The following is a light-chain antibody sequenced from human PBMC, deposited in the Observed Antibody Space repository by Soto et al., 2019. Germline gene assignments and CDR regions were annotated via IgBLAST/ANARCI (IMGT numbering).Light chain of an antibody. CDR3: TSYVGSNILV. CDR2: EVT. J-gene: IGLJ2*01. V-gene: IGLV2-8*01. Sequence: QSALTQPPSASGSPGQSVTISCTGTSSDVGGYNYVSWYQQHPGKAPKLMIYEVTKRPSGVPDRFSGSKSGNTASLTVSGLQTEDEADYYCTSYVGSNILVFGGGTKRTVL. CDR1: SSDVGGYNY.